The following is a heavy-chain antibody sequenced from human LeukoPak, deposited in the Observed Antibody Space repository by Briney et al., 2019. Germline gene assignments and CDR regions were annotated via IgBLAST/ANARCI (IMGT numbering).Heavy chain of an antibody. Sequence: GESLKISCKGSGYSFTSYWIGWVRQMPGKGLEWMGIIYPGDSDTTYSPSFLGQVTISAAKSISTAFLPWSSLKASDPAMYYCARHEQPWLPPDYWGQGTLVTVSS. CDR3: ARHEQPWLPPDY. D-gene: IGHD5-18*01. CDR2: IYPGDSDT. J-gene: IGHJ4*02. CDR1: GYSFTSYW. V-gene: IGHV5-51*01.